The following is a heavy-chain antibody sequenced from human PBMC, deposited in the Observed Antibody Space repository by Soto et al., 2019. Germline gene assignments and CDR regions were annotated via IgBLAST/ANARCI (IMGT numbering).Heavy chain of an antibody. CDR3: ARDRGSSDYYYGMDV. V-gene: IGHV3-21*01. CDR1: GFTFSSYS. CDR2: ISSSSSYI. J-gene: IGHJ6*02. D-gene: IGHD6-6*01. Sequence: PGGSLRLSCAASGFTFSSYSMNWVRQAPGKGLEWVSSISSSSSYIYYADSVKGRFTISRDNAKNSLYLQMNSLRAEDTAVYYCARDRGSSDYYYGMDVWGQGTTVTVSS.